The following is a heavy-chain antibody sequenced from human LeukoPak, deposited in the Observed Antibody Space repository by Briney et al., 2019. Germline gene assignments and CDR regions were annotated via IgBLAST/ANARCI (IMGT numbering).Heavy chain of an antibody. CDR3: ARDVRHRYCSSSSCYWGWLDP. D-gene: IGHD2-2*01. CDR2: IIPIFGTA. CDR1: GGTFRSYA. J-gene: IGHJ5*02. Sequence: ASVKVSCEASGGTFRSYAITWVRQAPGQGLEWMGGIIPIFGTANYARKFQDRVTITADESTSTAYMELSSLRSEDTAVYYCARDVRHRYCSSSSCYWGWLDPWGQGTLVTVSS. V-gene: IGHV1-69*13.